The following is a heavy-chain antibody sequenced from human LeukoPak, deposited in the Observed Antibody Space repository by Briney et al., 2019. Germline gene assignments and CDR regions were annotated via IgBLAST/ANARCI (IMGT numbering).Heavy chain of an antibody. J-gene: IGHJ4*02. Sequence: GGSLRLSCAASGFTFDDYGMSWVRQAPGKGLEWVSAISGSGGSTYYADSVKGRFTISRDNSKNTLYLQMNSLRAEDTAVYYCARVEDYDILTGFDYWGQGTLVTVSS. CDR1: GFTFDDYG. D-gene: IGHD3-9*01. V-gene: IGHV3-23*01. CDR3: ARVEDYDILTGFDY. CDR2: ISGSGGST.